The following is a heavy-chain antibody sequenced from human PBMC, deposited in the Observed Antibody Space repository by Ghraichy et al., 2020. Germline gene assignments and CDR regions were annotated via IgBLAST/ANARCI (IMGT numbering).Heavy chain of an antibody. Sequence: SETLSLTCAISGDSVSSNGAAWSWIRQSPSRGLEWLGRTYYRSNWYHDYALFVRSRMTINPDTSKNQFSLHLNSVTPEDTAVYYCAAATGWGWFDPWGQGTLVTVSS. CDR2: TYYRSNWYH. J-gene: IGHJ5*02. V-gene: IGHV6-1*01. D-gene: IGHD3-10*01. CDR1: GDSVSSNGAA. CDR3: AAATGWGWFDP.